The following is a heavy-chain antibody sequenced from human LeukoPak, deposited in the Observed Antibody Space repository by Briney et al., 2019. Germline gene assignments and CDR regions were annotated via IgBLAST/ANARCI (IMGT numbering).Heavy chain of an antibody. CDR2: INQDGGEI. CDR1: GFTFSSSW. CDR3: VRAHHPGGWFDP. Sequence: PGGSLRLSCAASGFTFSSSWMTWVRQAPGKGLEWVASINQDGGEIHYVDSVKGRFTISRDNAKNSLYLQMNSLTAGDTAVHYCVRAHHPGGWFDPWGQGTLVTVSS. J-gene: IGHJ5*02. D-gene: IGHD3-10*01. V-gene: IGHV3-7*04.